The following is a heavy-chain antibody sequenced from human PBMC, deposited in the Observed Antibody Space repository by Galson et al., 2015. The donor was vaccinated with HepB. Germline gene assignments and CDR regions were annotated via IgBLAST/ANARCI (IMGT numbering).Heavy chain of an antibody. CDR3: ARAPSKVYFDL. D-gene: IGHD4-11*01. J-gene: IGHJ4*02. Sequence: ETLSLTCTVSGGSISDNYWPWIRQPPGKGLEWIGYIYYSGSTNYNPSLQSRVTMSLETSKNQFSLKLNSVTAADTAVYYCARAPSKVYFDLWGQGTPVTVAS. CDR1: GGSISDNY. CDR2: IYYSGST. V-gene: IGHV4-59*12.